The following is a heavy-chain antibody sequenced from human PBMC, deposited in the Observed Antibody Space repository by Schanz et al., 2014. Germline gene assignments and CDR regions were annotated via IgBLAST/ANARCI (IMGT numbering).Heavy chain of an antibody. CDR3: ARGTMPGTFDI. V-gene: IGHV1-69*02. CDR1: GGTFSRLT. D-gene: IGHD2-2*01. CDR2: FIPILDVG. J-gene: IGHJ3*02. Sequence: QLQLVQSGADVKKPGSSVRVSCKASGGTFSRLTFSWVRQARGQGLEWVGRFIPILDVGNYAQQFQGRVAFTADKSTSTAYMELSSLRYEDTALYYCARGTMPGTFDIWGQGTMVTVSS.